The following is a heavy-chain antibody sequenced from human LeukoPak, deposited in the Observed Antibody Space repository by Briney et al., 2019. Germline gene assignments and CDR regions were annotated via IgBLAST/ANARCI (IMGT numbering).Heavy chain of an antibody. Sequence: ASVNVSCKASGYTFTSYGTIWVQQAPGQGLEWMGWISAYNGNTNYAQRLQGRVTMTTDTSTSTDYMELRSLGSDDTAVYYCARQDIVVVVAATNGMDVWGQGTTVTVSS. V-gene: IGHV1-18*01. CDR3: ARQDIVVVVAATNGMDV. CDR1: GYTFTSYG. J-gene: IGHJ6*02. CDR2: ISAYNGNT. D-gene: IGHD2-15*01.